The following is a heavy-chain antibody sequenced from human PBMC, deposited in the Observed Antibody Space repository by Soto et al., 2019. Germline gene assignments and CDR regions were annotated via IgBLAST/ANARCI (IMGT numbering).Heavy chain of an antibody. D-gene: IGHD3-22*01. J-gene: IGHJ5*02. CDR3: ARPEIPTRSNDYDYPFDL. CDR2: IYPGDSDT. CDR1: GYTFTSYG. V-gene: IGHV5-51*01. Sequence: ASVKVSCKASGYTFTSYGISWVRQMPGKGLEWMGIIYPGDSDTRYNPSFQGQVTISVDKSTSTAYLQWNSLKTSDTAIYYCARPEIPTRSNDYDYPFDLWGQGTLVTVSS.